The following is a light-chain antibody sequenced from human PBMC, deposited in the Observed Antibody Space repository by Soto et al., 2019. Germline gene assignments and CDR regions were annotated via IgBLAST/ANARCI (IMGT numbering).Light chain of an antibody. CDR1: SSDVGGYNY. CDR3: SSYRSSSTPYV. J-gene: IGLJ1*01. Sequence: QSALTQPASVSGSPGQSSTISCTGTSSDVGGYNYVSWYQQHPVKAPKLTIYDVTNRHSGASDRFSGSKSGNTASLTISGLQDEDEADYYCSSYRSSSTPYVFGTGTKVTVL. V-gene: IGLV2-14*01. CDR2: DVT.